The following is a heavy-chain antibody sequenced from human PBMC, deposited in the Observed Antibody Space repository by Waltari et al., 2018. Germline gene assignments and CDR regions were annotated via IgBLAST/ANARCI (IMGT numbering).Heavy chain of an antibody. V-gene: IGHV3-30*18. D-gene: IGHD2-2*01. J-gene: IGHJ4*02. CDR3: AEDLYCTSTSCQDF. CDR2: ISYDGSDK. Sequence: QCGRQAPGKGLEWVALISYDGSDKYYADSVKGRFTISRDNSRNTLYLQMNSLRAEDTAVYYCAEDLYCTSTSCQDFWGQGTLVTVSS.